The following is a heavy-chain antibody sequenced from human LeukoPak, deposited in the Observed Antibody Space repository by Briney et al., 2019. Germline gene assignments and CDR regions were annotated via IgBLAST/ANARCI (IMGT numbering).Heavy chain of an antibody. J-gene: IGHJ4*02. CDR2: IYHSGST. Sequence: SETLSLTCTVSGYSISSGYYWGWIRQPPGKGLEWIGSIYHSGSTYYNPSLKSRVTISVDASKNQFSLKLSSVTAADTAVYYCARGQPYSLIFPLAYWGQGTLVTVSS. V-gene: IGHV4-38-2*02. CDR3: ARGQPYSLIFPLAY. D-gene: IGHD3/OR15-3a*01. CDR1: GYSISSGYY.